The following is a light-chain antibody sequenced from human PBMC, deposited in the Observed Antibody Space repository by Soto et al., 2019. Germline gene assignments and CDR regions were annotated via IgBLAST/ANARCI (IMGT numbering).Light chain of an antibody. V-gene: IGKV1-39*01. J-gene: IGKJ3*01. Sequence: DIQMTQSPSSLSASVGDRVTITCRASQSIDTSLNWYQQRPGKAPNLLIYAASTLQTGVPSRFSGGGSGTHCTLTISSLQPEDFATYYCQQSYISSCTFGPGTKVDIK. CDR1: QSIDTS. CDR2: AAS. CDR3: QQSYISSCT.